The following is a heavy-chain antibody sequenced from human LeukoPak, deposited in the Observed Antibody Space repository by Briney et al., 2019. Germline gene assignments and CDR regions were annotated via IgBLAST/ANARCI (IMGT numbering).Heavy chain of an antibody. CDR3: AKDILDSSGYSLYYYYGMDV. CDR1: GFTFDDYT. J-gene: IGHJ6*02. CDR2: ISWDGGST. V-gene: IGHV3-43*01. D-gene: IGHD3-22*01. Sequence: PGGSLRLSCAASGFTFDDYTMHWVRQAPGKGLEWVSLISWDGGSTYYADSVKGRFTISRDNSKNSLYLQMNSLRTEDTALYYCAKDILDSSGYSLYYYYGMDVWGQGTTVTVSS.